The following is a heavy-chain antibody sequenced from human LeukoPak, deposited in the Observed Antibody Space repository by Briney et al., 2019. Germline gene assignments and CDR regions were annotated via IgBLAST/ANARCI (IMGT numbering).Heavy chain of an antibody. CDR2: IIPIFGTA. CDR3: ARHYDSSGYSLTAFDY. Sequence: SAKVSCKASGGTFSSYAISWVRQAPGQGLEWMGGIIPIFGTANYAQKFQGRVTITTDESTSTAYMELSSLRSEDTAVYYCARHYDSSGYSLTAFDYWGQGTLVTVSS. CDR1: GGTFSSYA. V-gene: IGHV1-69*05. D-gene: IGHD3-22*01. J-gene: IGHJ4*02.